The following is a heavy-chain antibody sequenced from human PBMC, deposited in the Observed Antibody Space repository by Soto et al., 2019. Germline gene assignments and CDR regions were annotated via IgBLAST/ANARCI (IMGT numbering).Heavy chain of an antibody. J-gene: IGHJ6*02. Sequence: ASVKVSCKASGYMFGSYGLTWVRQAPGQGLEWMGWISTYNGHTDLAPNLQGRVSMTTDTSTTTAYMELTNLRSDDTAVYYCARAVGHCSSSSCFSSSRTYYYYAMDVWGQGTTVTVSS. V-gene: IGHV1-18*01. CDR1: GYMFGSYG. CDR2: ISTYNGHT. D-gene: IGHD2-2*01. CDR3: ARAVGHCSSSSCFSSSRTYYYYAMDV.